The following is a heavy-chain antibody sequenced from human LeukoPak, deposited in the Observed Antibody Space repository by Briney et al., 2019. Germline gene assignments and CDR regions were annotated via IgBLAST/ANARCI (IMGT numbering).Heavy chain of an antibody. D-gene: IGHD1-26*01. CDR3: ARAGSSHRTDWFDP. CDR2: INPNSGGT. Sequence: GASVKVSCKASGYTFTGYYMHWVRQAPGQGLEWMGWINPNSGGTNYAQKFQGRVTMTRDTSISTAYMELSRLRSDDTAVYYCARAGSSHRTDWFDPWGQGTLVTVSS. V-gene: IGHV1-2*02. J-gene: IGHJ5*02. CDR1: GYTFTGYY.